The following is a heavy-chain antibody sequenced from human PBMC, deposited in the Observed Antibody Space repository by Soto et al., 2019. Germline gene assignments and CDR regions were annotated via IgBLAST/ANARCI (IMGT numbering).Heavy chain of an antibody. CDR1: GFTFSSYA. J-gene: IGHJ4*02. V-gene: IGHV3-23*01. CDR3: AKDKVEGITGTTFDY. CDR2: ISGSGGST. Sequence: PGGSLRLSCAASGFTFSSYAMSWVRQAPGKGLEWVSAISGSGGSTYYADSVKGRFTISRDNSKNTLYLQMNSLRAEDTAVYYCAKDKVEGITGTTFDYWGQGTLVTVSS. D-gene: IGHD1-7*01.